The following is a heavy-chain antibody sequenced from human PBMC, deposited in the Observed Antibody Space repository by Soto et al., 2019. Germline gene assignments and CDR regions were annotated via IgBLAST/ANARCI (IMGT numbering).Heavy chain of an antibody. CDR2: ISAYNGNT. D-gene: IGHD6-13*01. CDR3: ASGLASAGQNNWFGP. Sequence: APVKVSCKASGYTFTSYGISWVRQAPGQGLEWMGWISAYNGNTNYAQKLQGRVTMTTDTSTSTAYMELRSLRSDDTAVYYCASGLASAGQNNWFGPRGQETPGTV. V-gene: IGHV1-18*04. J-gene: IGHJ5*02. CDR1: GYTFTSYG.